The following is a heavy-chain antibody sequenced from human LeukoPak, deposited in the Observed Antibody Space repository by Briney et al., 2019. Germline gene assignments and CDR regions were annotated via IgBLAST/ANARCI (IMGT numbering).Heavy chain of an antibody. CDR1: GGSMSPYH. CDR3: ARAVSGRFDY. D-gene: IGHD6-19*01. J-gene: IGHJ4*02. V-gene: IGHV4-59*08. Sequence: PSETLSLTCTVSGGSMSPYHWGWIRQPPGKGLEWTGYIYYSGSTNYNPSLNSRVTISVDTSKNQFSLRLSSVTAADTAIYYCARAVSGRFDYWGQGTLVTVTS. CDR2: IYYSGST.